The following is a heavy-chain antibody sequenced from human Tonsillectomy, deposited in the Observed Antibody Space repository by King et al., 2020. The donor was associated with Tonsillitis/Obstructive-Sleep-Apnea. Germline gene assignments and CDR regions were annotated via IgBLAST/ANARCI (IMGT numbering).Heavy chain of an antibody. CDR2: ISGSGGST. V-gene: IGHV3-23*04. CDR3: AKDVYYYDGSGYYYPFDY. J-gene: IGHJ4*02. CDR1: GFTFSSYA. Sequence: VQLVESGGGLVQPGGSLRLSCAASGFTFSSYAMSWVRQAPGKGLEWVSAISGSGGSTFYADSVKGRFTISRDNSKNTLYLQMNSLRAEETAVYYCAKDVYYYDGSGYYYPFDYWGQGTLVTVSS. D-gene: IGHD3-22*01.